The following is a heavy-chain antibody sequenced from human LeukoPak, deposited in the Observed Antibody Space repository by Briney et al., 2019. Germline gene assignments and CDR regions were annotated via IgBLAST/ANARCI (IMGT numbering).Heavy chain of an antibody. J-gene: IGHJ4*02. CDR3: ARDHTRSNYFDY. V-gene: IGHV3-53*01. CDR1: GFTVSSNY. CDR2: IYSGGST. D-gene: IGHD1-26*01. Sequence: PGGSLRLSCAASGFTVSSNYMSWVRQAPGKGLEWVSVIYSGGSTYYADSVKGRFTISRDNSKNTLYLQMNSLRAEDTAVYYCARDHTRSNYFDYWGQGTLVTVSS.